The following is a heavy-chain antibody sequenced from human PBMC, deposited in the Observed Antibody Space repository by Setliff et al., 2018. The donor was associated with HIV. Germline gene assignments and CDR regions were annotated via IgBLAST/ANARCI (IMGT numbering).Heavy chain of an antibody. D-gene: IGHD2-15*01. CDR3: ARHGGRYFDF. V-gene: IGHV4-34*01. CDR1: GGSLTGYY. CDR2: IHHGGAT. J-gene: IGHJ4*02. Sequence: SETLSLTCAVYGGSLTGYYWSWIRQPPGMGLEWIGEIHHGGATKYSPSVKSRVTISVDTSKNQFSLQLSSVTAADTAVYFCARHGGRYFDFWGPGTLVTVSS.